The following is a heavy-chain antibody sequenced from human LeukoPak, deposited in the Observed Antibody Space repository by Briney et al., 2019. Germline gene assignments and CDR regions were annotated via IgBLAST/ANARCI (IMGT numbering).Heavy chain of an antibody. D-gene: IGHD3-9*01. CDR2: IVPIFDTA. Sequence: SVKVSCKASGGTFSNHAISWVRQAPGQGLEWMGGIVPIFDTADYAQKFQGRLTITADDSTSTAYMELSSLRAEDTAVYYCARDLLGSHTSYSSGAWDYWGQGTLVTVSS. J-gene: IGHJ4*02. CDR3: ARDLLGSHTSYSSGAWDY. CDR1: GGTFSNHA. V-gene: IGHV1-69*13.